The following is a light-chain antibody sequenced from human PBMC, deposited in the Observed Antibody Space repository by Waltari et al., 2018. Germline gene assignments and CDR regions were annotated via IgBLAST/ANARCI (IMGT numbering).Light chain of an antibody. V-gene: IGLV3-21*02. CDR2: DDS. Sequence: SYVLTQPPSVSVAPGQTARVTCGGNKIGSKSVHWYQQKSGQAPVLVVYDDSNRPSGIPERFSGSNSGNTATLTITRVEAGDEADYYCQVWDSDGDPYVFGTGTKVTV. CDR1: KIGSKS. J-gene: IGLJ1*01. CDR3: QVWDSDGDPYV.